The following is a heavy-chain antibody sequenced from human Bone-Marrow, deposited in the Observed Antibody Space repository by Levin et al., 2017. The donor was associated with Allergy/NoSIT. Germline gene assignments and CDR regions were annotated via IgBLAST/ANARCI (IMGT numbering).Heavy chain of an antibody. V-gene: IGHV4-39*01. CDR2: IYYSGST. D-gene: IGHD3-3*01. J-gene: IGHJ4*02. CDR1: GGSISSSSYY. CDR3: ARHHYDFWSGYYPSYFDY. Sequence: SETLSLTCTVSGGSISSSSYYWGWIRQPPGKGLEWIGSIYYSGSTYYNPSLKSRVTISVDTSKNQFSLKLSSVTAADTAVYYCARHHYDFWSGYYPSYFDYWGQGTLVTVSS.